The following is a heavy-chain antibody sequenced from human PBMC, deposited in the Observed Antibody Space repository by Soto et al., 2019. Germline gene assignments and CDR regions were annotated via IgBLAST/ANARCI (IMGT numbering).Heavy chain of an antibody. CDR3: ARDLPWELPPDYYYYGMDV. V-gene: IGHV1-69*13. CDR1: GGTFSSYA. CDR2: IIPIFGTA. D-gene: IGHD1-26*01. Sequence: GASVKVSCKASGGTFSSYAISWVRQAPGQGLEWMGGIIPIFGTANYAQKFQGRVTITADESTSTAYMELSSLRSEDTAVYYCARDLPWELPPDYYYYGMDVWGQGTTVTVSS. J-gene: IGHJ6*02.